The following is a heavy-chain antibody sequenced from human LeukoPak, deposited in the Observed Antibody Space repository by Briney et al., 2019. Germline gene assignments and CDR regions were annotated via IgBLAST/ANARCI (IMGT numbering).Heavy chain of an antibody. J-gene: IGHJ6*02. V-gene: IGHV4-4*07. Sequence: SETLSLTCTVSGGSISSYYWSWIRQPAGKGLEWIGRIYTSGSTNYNPSLKSRVTMSVDTSKNQFSLKLSSVTAADTAVYYCARVQKEYYYGSGSYPAYYYYYYGMDVWGQGTTVTVSS. CDR3: ARVQKEYYYGSGSYPAYYYYYYGMDV. D-gene: IGHD3-10*01. CDR2: IYTSGST. CDR1: GGSISSYY.